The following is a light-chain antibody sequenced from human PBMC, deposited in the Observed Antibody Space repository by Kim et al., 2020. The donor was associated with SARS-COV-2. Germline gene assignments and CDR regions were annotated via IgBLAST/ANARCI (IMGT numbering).Light chain of an antibody. CDR1: KLGDKY. J-gene: IGLJ1*01. CDR3: QAWDSSTGV. V-gene: IGLV3-1*01. CDR2: QDS. Sequence: SVSPGQTVSITCSGDKLGDKYVCWYRQKPGQSPVLVIYQDSKRPSGIPERFSGSNSGNTATLTISGTQAMDEADYYCQAWDSSTGVFGTGTKVTVL.